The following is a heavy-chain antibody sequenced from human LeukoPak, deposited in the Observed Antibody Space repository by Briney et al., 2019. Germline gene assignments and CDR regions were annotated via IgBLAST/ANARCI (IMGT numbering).Heavy chain of an antibody. V-gene: IGHV3-21*01. Sequence: PGGSLRLSCAASGFTFSSYGMHWVRQAPGEGLEGVASISSSSNYIYYADSVKGRFTISRDNAKNALYLQMNSLRAEDTAVYYCARDGRVTAVVGYDYWGQGTLVTVSS. J-gene: IGHJ4*02. CDR1: GFTFSSYG. D-gene: IGHD6-19*01. CDR2: ISSSSNYI. CDR3: ARDGRVTAVVGYDY.